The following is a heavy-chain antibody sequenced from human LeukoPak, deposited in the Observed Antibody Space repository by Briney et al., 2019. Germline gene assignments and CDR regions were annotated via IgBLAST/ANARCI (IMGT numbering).Heavy chain of an antibody. D-gene: IGHD3-16*01. CDR3: ASLDDSAH. CDR1: GFTISSYA. J-gene: IGHJ4*02. Sequence: PGGSLRLSCAASGFTISSYAMHSVRQAPGKGLEPVAVISYDGSNKYYADSVKGRFTISRDNSKNTLYLQMNSLRAEDTAVYYCASLDDSAHWGQGTLVTVSS. V-gene: IGHV3-30-3*01. CDR2: ISYDGSNK.